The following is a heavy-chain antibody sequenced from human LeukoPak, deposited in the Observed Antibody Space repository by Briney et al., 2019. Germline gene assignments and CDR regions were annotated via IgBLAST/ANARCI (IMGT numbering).Heavy chain of an antibody. CDR2: IYYSGNT. CDR1: GYSISSGYY. V-gene: IGHV4-38-2*02. Sequence: SETLSLTCTVSGYSISSGYYWGWIRQPPGKGLEWIGSIYYSGNTYYNPSLKSRVTISVDTSKNQFSLKLSSVTAADTAVYYCARHGGSYFEAVDYWGQGTLVTVSS. CDR3: ARHGGSYFEAVDY. D-gene: IGHD1-26*01. J-gene: IGHJ4*02.